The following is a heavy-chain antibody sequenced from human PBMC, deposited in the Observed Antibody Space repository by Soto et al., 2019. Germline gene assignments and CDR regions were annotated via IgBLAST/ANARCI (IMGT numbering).Heavy chain of an antibody. CDR1: GGSISSGGYY. J-gene: IGHJ6*02. CDR2: IYYSGST. D-gene: IGHD2-2*01. CDR3: ARGCSSTSCPYYYGMDV. Sequence: SATLSLTCTVSGGSISSGGYYWSWIRQHPGKGLEWIGYIYYSGSTYYNPSLKSRVTISVDTSKNQFSLKLSSVTAADTAVYYCARGCSSTSCPYYYGMDVWGQGTTVTVSS. V-gene: IGHV4-31*03.